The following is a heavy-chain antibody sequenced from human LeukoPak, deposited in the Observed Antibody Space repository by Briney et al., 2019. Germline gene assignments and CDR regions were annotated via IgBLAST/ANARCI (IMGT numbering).Heavy chain of an antibody. CDR2: INPNSGGT. CDR3: ARDIYGDYEDY. V-gene: IGHV1-2*02. J-gene: IGHJ4*02. Sequence: ASVKVSCKAPGYTFTSYGISWVRQAPGQGLEWMGWINPNSGGTNYAQKFQGRVTMTRDTSISTAYMELSRLRSDDTAVYYCARDIYGDYEDYWGQGTLVTVSS. CDR1: GYTFTSYG. D-gene: IGHD4-17*01.